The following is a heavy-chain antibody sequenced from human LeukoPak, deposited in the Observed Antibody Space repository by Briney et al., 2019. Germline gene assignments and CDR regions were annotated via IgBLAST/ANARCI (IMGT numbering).Heavy chain of an antibody. CDR1: GDSVSRSDSY. Sequence: SETLSLTCTIFGDSVSRSDSYWDWIRQPPGKGLEWIGAIYYSGRTYYSPSLKSRVTLSVDMSNNQFPLTLSSVTAADTALYFCARRRYYDSSGYLEWGQGTLVTVSS. CDR2: IYYSGRT. D-gene: IGHD3-22*01. CDR3: ARRRYYDSSGYLE. V-gene: IGHV4-39*01. J-gene: IGHJ1*01.